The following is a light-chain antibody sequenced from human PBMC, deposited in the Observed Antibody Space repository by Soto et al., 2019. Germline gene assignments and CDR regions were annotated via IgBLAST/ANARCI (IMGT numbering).Light chain of an antibody. CDR2: GAS. J-gene: IGKJ4*01. Sequence: EIVMTQSPATLSVSPGERATLSCRASQSISSNLAWYQQKPGQAPRLLIYGASTRATGIPARFSGSGSGTEFTLTISSLQSEDVAVYYCQQFNDWPLTFGGGTNVDI. V-gene: IGKV3-15*01. CDR3: QQFNDWPLT. CDR1: QSISSN.